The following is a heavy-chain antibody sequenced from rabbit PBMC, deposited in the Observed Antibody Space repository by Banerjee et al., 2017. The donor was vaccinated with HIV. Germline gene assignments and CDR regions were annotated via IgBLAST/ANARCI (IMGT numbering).Heavy chain of an antibody. CDR1: GFTFSSNHW. Sequence: QEQLVEYGGDLVKPEGSLTLTCTASGFTFSSNHWICWVRQAPGKGLEWIACIYGGSGGTTYYATWVNGRFTISKTSSTTVTLQMTSLTAADTATYFCARDLAGVIGWNFNFWGPGTLVTVS. CDR2: IYGGSGGTT. V-gene: IGHV1S45*01. J-gene: IGHJ4*01. CDR3: ARDLAGVIGWNFNF. D-gene: IGHD4-1*01.